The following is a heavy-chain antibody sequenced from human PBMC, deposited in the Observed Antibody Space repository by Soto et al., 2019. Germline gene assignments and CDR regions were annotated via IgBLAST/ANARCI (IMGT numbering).Heavy chain of an antibody. D-gene: IGHD6-19*01. Sequence: SETLSLPSSFSGDAIRSTSWWTWRRQSPGKGLEWIGEVHQTGSTRYNPNHNSRATHTVDKANNQFSLKLSPMTGADTAIYYCARDGDYSGGWSEAFDAWGQGTMVT. J-gene: IGHJ3*01. CDR2: VHQTGST. V-gene: IGHV4-4*02. CDR1: GDAIRSTSW. CDR3: ARDGDYSGGWSEAFDA.